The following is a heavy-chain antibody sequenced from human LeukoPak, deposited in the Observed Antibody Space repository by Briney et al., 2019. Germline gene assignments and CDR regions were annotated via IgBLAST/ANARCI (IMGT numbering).Heavy chain of an antibody. V-gene: IGHV1-69*04. J-gene: IGHJ4*02. D-gene: IGHD3-22*01. CDR1: GGTFSSYA. CDR3: ARLDYYDSSGYYTGDY. Sequence: ASVKVSCKASGGTFSSYAISWVRQAPGQGLAWMGRIIPILGIANYAQKFQGRVTITADKSTSTAYMELSSLRSEDTAVYYCARLDYYDSSGYYTGDYWGQGTLVTVSS. CDR2: IIPILGIA.